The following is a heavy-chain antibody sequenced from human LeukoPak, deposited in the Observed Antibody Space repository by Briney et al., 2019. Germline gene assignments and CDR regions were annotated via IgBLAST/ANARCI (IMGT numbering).Heavy chain of an antibody. CDR3: ARQTAMRSSGDY. D-gene: IGHD7-27*01. CDR2: IDPSDSET. CDR1: GYSFTSYW. V-gene: IGHV5-51*01. J-gene: IGHJ4*02. Sequence: KSGESLKISCKASGYSFTSYWIGWVREMPGKGLEWMGIIDPSDSETRYTPSFQGQVTISVDKSLTTADLQWNSLKASDTAMYYCARQTAMRSSGDYWGQGTLVTVSS.